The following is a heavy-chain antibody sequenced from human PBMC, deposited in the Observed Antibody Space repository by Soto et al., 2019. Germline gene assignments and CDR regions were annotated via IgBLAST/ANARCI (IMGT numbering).Heavy chain of an antibody. CDR2: IYHSGST. CDR3: ARVRMGRGVIYYYGMDV. CDR1: GGSISSGGNY. D-gene: IGHD3-10*01. J-gene: IGHJ6*02. Sequence: QVQLQESGPGLVKSSQTLSLTCTVSGGSISSGGNYWSWIRQHPGKGLEWIGYIYHSGSTYYNPYLTSRVTISVYTSKNQFSLKLNSVTAADTAVYYCARVRMGRGVIYYYGMDVWGQGTTVTVSS. V-gene: IGHV4-31*03.